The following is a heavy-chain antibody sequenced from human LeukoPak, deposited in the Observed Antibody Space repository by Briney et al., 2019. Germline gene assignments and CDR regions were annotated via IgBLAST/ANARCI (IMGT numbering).Heavy chain of an antibody. Sequence: PSETLSLTCTVSGGSISSYYWSWIRQPPGEGLEWIGYIYYSGSTNYNPSLKSRATISVDTSKNQFSLKLSSVTAANTAVYYCARQRSIAAAGTDYYYGMDVWGQGTTVTVSS. CDR2: IYYSGST. J-gene: IGHJ6*02. D-gene: IGHD6-13*01. V-gene: IGHV4-59*08. CDR3: ARQRSIAAAGTDYYYGMDV. CDR1: GGSISSYY.